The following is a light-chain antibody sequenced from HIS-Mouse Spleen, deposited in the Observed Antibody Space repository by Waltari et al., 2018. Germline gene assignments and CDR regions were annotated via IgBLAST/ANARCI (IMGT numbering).Light chain of an antibody. CDR2: DDR. J-gene: IGLJ2*01. Sequence: YVLTQPPSVSVAPGKTARITCGGNNIGSKSVHWYQQKPGQAPVLVVYDDRDRPSGIPERFSGSNSGNTATLTISRVEAGDEADYYCQVWDSSSDHVVFGGGTKLTVL. CDR1: NIGSKS. V-gene: IGLV3-21*03. CDR3: QVWDSSSDHVV.